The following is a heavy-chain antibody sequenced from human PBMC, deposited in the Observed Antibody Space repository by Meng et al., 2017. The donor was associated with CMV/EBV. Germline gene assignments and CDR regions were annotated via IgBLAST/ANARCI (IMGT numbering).Heavy chain of an antibody. CDR1: GFTVSSNY. V-gene: IGHV3-53*01. CDR2: IYSGGST. Sequence: GGSLRLSCAASGFTVSSNYMSWVRQAPGKGLEWVSAIYSGGSTYYADSVKGRFTISRDNSKNTLYLQMNSLRAEDTAVYYCARDYRITIGPFYYYYGMDVWGQGTTVTVSS. J-gene: IGHJ6*02. CDR3: ARDYRITIGPFYYYYGMDV. D-gene: IGHD3-9*01.